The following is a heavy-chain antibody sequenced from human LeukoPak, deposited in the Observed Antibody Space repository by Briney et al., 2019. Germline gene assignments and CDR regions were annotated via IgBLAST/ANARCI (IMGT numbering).Heavy chain of an antibody. Sequence: ASVTVSCTASGYTVTSYGISWVRQAPGQGLEWMGWISAYNGNTNYAQKLQGRVTMTTDTSTSTAYMELRSLRSDDTAVYYCARDHDYCSGGSCYPRNWFDPWGQGTLVTVSS. J-gene: IGHJ5*02. V-gene: IGHV1-18*01. CDR2: ISAYNGNT. CDR1: GYTVTSYG. D-gene: IGHD2-15*01. CDR3: ARDHDYCSGGSCYPRNWFDP.